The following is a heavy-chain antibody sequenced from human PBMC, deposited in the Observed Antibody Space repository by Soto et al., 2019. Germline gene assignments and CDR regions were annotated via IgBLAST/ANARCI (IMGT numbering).Heavy chain of an antibody. Sequence: QITLKESGPTLVKPTQTLTLTCTFSGFSLTTSGAGVGWIRQPPGKALEWLALIYWNDDKRYSPSLKSRLNITNDTAKNHVVLTMTNMDPVDTATYYCAHRLAGVVAACPRCFDPWGQGTLVTVSS. CDR3: AHRLAGVVAACPRCFDP. J-gene: IGHJ5*02. CDR1: GFSLTTSGAG. V-gene: IGHV2-5*01. CDR2: IYWNDDK. D-gene: IGHD6-19*01.